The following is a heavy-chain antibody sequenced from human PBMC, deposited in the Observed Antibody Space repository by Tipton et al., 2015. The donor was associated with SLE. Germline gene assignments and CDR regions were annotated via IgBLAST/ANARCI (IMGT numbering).Heavy chain of an antibody. CDR2: LSYDGSNK. CDR3: ARADSADSVYYHMDV. J-gene: IGHJ6*03. CDR1: GFTFSSYG. V-gene: IGHV3-30*03. D-gene: IGHD4-17*01. Sequence: SLRLSCAASGFTFSSYGMHWVRQAPGKGLEWLAVLSYDGSNKYYADSAKGRFTISRDNAKNSLYLQMNNLRAEDTAVYFCARADSADSVYYHMDVWGKGTTVIVSS.